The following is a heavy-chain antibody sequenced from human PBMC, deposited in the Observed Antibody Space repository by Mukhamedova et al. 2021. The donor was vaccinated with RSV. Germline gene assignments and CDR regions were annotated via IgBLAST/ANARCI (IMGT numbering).Heavy chain of an antibody. V-gene: IGHV1-69*10. CDR2: IIPILGIA. CDR1: SSYA. Sequence: SSYAISWVRQAPGQGLEWMGGIIPILGIANYAQKFQGRVTITADESTSTAYMELSSLRSEDTAVYYCAKGLRGGSHALEDAFDIW. D-gene: IGHD1-1*01. J-gene: IGHJ3*02. CDR3: AKGLRGGSHALEDAFDI.